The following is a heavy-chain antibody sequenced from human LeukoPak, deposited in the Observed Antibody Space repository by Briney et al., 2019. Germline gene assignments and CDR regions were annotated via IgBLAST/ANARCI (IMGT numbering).Heavy chain of an antibody. CDR2: INHSGST. CDR3: ARHPKPMTFFDY. V-gene: IGHV4-34*01. J-gene: IGHJ4*02. D-gene: IGHD3-16*01. CDR1: GGSFSGYY. Sequence: SETLSLTCAVYGGSFSGYYWSWIRQPPGKGLEWIGEINHSGSTNYNPSLKSRVTISVDTSKNQFSLKLSSVTAADTAVYYCARHPKPMTFFDYWGQGTLVTVSS.